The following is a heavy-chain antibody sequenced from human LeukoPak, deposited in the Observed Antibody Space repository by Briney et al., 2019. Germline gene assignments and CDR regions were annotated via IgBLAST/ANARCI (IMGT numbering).Heavy chain of an antibody. CDR2: IYYSGST. Sequence: PSETLSLTCTVSGGSISSSSYYWGWIRQPPGKGLEWIGSIYYSGSTYYNPSLKSRVTISVDTSKNQFSLKLSSVTAADTAVYYCARREKYYYGSGSYSVNWFDPWGQGTLVTVSS. J-gene: IGHJ5*02. D-gene: IGHD3-10*01. CDR1: GGSISSSSYY. V-gene: IGHV4-39*01. CDR3: ARREKYYYGSGSYSVNWFDP.